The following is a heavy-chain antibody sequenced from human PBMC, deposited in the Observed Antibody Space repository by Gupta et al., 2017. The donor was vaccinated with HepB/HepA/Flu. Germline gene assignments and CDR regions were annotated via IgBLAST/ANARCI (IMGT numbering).Heavy chain of an antibody. CDR3: TADPYRHASLY. D-gene: IGHD4-4*01. CDR2: IFPGDSDT. CDR1: GDRVNLYW. Sequence: EVQLVQSGAEMKKPGESLKISCKGIGDRVNLYWIAWVRQMPGKGLEWMGFIFPGDSDTRYSPSFAGHGSFSVDKSISTAYLQWHSLKASDTAIYYCTADPYRHASLYWGQGTMVTVSS. V-gene: IGHV5-51*01. J-gene: IGHJ4*02.